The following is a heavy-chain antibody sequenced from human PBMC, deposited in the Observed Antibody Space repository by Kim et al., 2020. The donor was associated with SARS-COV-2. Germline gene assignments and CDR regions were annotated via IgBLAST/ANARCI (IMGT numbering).Heavy chain of an antibody. Sequence: SETLSLTCTVSGGSISDFYWSWIRQPPGKGLEWIGYIHHSGSTNYNPSLKSRVTISLDTSKNQFSLKLSSVTAADTAVYYCARHVILTGYYEVISAEYFDFWGQGTLVTVSS. CDR2: IHHSGST. CDR1: GGSISDFY. D-gene: IGHD3-9*01. CDR3: ARHVILTGYYEVISAEYFDF. J-gene: IGHJ4*02. V-gene: IGHV4-59*08.